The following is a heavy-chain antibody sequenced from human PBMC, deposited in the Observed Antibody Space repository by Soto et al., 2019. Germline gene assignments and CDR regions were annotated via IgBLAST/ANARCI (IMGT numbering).Heavy chain of an antibody. J-gene: IGHJ4*02. CDR2: ISAYNGNT. V-gene: IGHV1-18*01. D-gene: IGHD3-9*01. CDR1: GYTFTSYG. CDR3: ARCSYDILAGPDF. Sequence: GASVTVSCTASGYTFTSYGISWVRQAPRQGLEWMGWISAYNGNTNYAQKLQGRVTMTTDTSTSTAYMELRSLRSDGTAVDYSARCSYDILAGPDFWCQGTLVTVSA.